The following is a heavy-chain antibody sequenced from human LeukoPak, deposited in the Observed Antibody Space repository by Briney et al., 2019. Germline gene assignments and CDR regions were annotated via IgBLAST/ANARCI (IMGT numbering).Heavy chain of an antibody. D-gene: IGHD3-10*01. J-gene: IGHJ4*02. CDR1: GYTFTGYY. V-gene: IGHV1-69*13. CDR3: ARDRGYYGSGSFNSLDY. CDR2: IIPIFGTA. Sequence: GASVKVSCKASGYTFTGYYMHWVRQAPGQGLEWMGGIIPIFGTANYAQKFQGRVTITADESTSTAYMELSSLRSEDTAVYYCARDRGYYGSGSFNSLDYWGQGTLVTVSS.